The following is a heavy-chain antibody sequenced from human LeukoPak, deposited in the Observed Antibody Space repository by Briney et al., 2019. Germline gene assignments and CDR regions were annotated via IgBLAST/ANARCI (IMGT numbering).Heavy chain of an antibody. CDR2: IYYSGST. V-gene: IGHV4-59*01. CDR3: ARLLAGTPYYYYYYMDV. Sequence: SETLSLTCTVSGGSISSYYWSWIRQPPGKGLEWIGYIYYSGSTNYNPSLKSRVTISVDTSKNQFSLKLSSATAADTAVYYCARLLAGTPYYYYYYMDVWGKGTTVTVSS. D-gene: IGHD6-13*01. CDR1: GGSISSYY. J-gene: IGHJ6*03.